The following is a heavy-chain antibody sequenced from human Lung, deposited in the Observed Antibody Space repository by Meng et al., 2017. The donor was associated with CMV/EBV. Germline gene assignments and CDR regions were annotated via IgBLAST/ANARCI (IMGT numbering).Heavy chain of an antibody. CDR2: ISYDGSNK. CDR1: GFTFSSYA. J-gene: IGHJ4*02. CDR3: AHGGGDC. Sequence: VRVVESGGGVVRPGRSLRLSCAASGFTFSSYAMHWVRQAPGKGLEWVAVISYDGSNKYYADSVKGRFTISRDNSKNTLYLQMNSLRAEDTAVYYCAHGGGDCWGQGTLVTVSS. V-gene: IGHV3-30-3*01. D-gene: IGHD2-15*01.